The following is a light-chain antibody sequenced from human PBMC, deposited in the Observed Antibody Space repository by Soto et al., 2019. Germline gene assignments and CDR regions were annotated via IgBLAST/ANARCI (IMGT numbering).Light chain of an antibody. V-gene: IGLV2-14*01. CDR1: SSDIGAYNY. CDR3: SSHTSSSSTPYV. CDR2: EVI. Sequence: QSALTQPASVSGSPGQSITISCTGTSSDIGAYNYVSWYRQHPGKAPKLMIYEVINRPSGVSNRFSGSKSGNTASLTISALQAEDEADYYCSSHTSSSSTPYVFGTGTKVTVL. J-gene: IGLJ1*01.